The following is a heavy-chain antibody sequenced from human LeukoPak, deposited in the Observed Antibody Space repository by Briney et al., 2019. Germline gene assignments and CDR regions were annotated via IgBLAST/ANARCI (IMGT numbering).Heavy chain of an antibody. CDR3: ATYSGYCAKAICPFNI. J-gene: IGHJ3*02. CDR2: ISWNSGSI. CDR1: GFTFDDYA. V-gene: IGHV3-9*01. D-gene: IGHD2-8*01. Sequence: GGSLRLSCAASGFTFDDYAMHWVRQAPGKGLEWVSGISWNSGSIGYADSVKGRFTISRDNSKNTLFLQMDSLRPEDTAVYYCATYSGYCAKAICPFNIWGQGTMVSVSS.